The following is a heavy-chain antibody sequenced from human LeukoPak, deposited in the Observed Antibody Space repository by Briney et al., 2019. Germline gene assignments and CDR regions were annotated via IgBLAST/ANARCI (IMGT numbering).Heavy chain of an antibody. CDR1: GFTFSSYS. J-gene: IGHJ5*02. CDR3: ARDGLRKDCSGGSCYSSTGNWFDP. Sequence: GRSLRLSCAASGFTFSSYSMNWVRQAPGKGLEWVSSISSSSSYIYYAGSVKGRFTISRDNAKNSLYLQMNSLRAEDTAVYYCARDGLRKDCSGGSCYSSTGNWFDPWGQGTLVTVSS. V-gene: IGHV3-21*01. D-gene: IGHD2-15*01. CDR2: ISSSSSYI.